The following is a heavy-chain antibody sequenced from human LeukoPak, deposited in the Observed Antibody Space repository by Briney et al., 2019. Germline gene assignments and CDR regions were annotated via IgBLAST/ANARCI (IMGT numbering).Heavy chain of an antibody. CDR2: IQYDGSNE. Sequence: TGGSLRLSCAASGFTFSSYEMNWVRQAPGKGLEWVAYIQYDGSNEQYADSVKGRFSISRDSSKNILYLQMNSLRAEDTAMYYCARDRTHYYDSSGYYSRWEYWGQGTLVTVSS. CDR1: GFTFSSYE. J-gene: IGHJ4*02. CDR3: ARDRTHYYDSSGYYSRWEY. D-gene: IGHD3-22*01. V-gene: IGHV3-30*04.